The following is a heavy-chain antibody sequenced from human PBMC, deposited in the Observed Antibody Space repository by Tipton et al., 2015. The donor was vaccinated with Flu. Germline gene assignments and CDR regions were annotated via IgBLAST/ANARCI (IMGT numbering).Heavy chain of an antibody. J-gene: IGHJ1*01. CDR3: ARYGTYDGSRYFQH. D-gene: IGHD1-26*01. CDR1: GGSISSYY. CDR2: IYHSGST. V-gene: IGHV4-59*01. Sequence: TLSLTCTVSGGSISSYYWSWIRQPPGKGLEWIGYIYHSGSTNYNPSLKSRATISVDTSKNQFSLKLSSVTAADTAVYYCARYGTYDGSRYFQHWGQGTLVTVSS.